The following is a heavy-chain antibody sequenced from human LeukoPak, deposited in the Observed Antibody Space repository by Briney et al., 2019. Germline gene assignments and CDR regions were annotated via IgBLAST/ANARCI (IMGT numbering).Heavy chain of an antibody. D-gene: IGHD6-25*01. J-gene: IGHJ1*01. V-gene: IGHV3-21*01. CDR3: ARDRIAAVGPEYFRH. CDR2: ISSSSNYI. Sequence: KTGGSLRLSCAASGFTFPAYSMNWVRQAPGKGLEWVSSISSSSNYIHYADSVKGRFIVSRDNPNKSLHLQMNSLRAEDTAVYYCARDRIAAVGPEYFRHWGQGTLVIVSS. CDR1: GFTFPAYS.